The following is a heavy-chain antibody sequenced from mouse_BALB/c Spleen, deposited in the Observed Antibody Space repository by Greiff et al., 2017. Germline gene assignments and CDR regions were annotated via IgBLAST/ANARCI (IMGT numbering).Heavy chain of an antibody. J-gene: IGHJ4*01. Sequence: EVHLVESGGDLVKPGGSLKLSCAASGFTFSSYGMSWVRQTPDKRLEWVATISSGGSYTYYPDSVKGRFTISRDNAKNTLYLQMSSLKSEDTAMYYCARRIYYDYDGAMDDWGQGTSVTVSS. D-gene: IGHD2-4*01. CDR2: ISSGGSYT. V-gene: IGHV5-6*01. CDR3: ARRIYYDYDGAMDD. CDR1: GFTFSSYG.